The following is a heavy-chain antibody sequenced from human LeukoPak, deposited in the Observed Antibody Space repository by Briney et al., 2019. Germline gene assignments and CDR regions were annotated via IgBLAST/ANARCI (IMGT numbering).Heavy chain of an antibody. CDR2: ISGSGGST. J-gene: IGHJ6*02. V-gene: IGHV3-23*01. Sequence: GGSLRLSCAASGFTFSSYAMSWVRQAPGKGLEWVSAISGSGGSTYYADSVKGRFTISRDNSKNTLYLQMNSLRAEDTAVYYCAKDMLLWFGAQGYYGMDVWGQGTTVTVSS. CDR3: AKDMLLWFGAQGYYGMDV. D-gene: IGHD3-10*01. CDR1: GFTFSSYA.